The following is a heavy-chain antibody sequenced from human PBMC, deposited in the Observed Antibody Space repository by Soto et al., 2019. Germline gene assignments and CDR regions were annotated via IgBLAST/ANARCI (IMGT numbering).Heavy chain of an antibody. D-gene: IGHD1-26*01. V-gene: IGHV4-28*03. CDR2: IYYSGST. CDR1: GYSISSSNW. J-gene: IGHJ4*02. CDR3: ARGHGSYQYYFDY. Sequence: TLSLTCAVSGYSISSSNWWGWIRQPPGKGLEWIGYIYYSGSTYYNPSLKSRVTMSVDTSKNQFSLKLSSVAAVDTAVYYCARGHGSYQYYFDYWGQGTLVTVSS.